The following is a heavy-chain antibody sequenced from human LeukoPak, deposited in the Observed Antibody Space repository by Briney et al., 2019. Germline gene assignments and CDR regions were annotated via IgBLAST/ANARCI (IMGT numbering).Heavy chain of an antibody. CDR2: MNPNSGNT. V-gene: IGHV1-8*01. D-gene: IGHD3-3*01. Sequence: ASVKVSCKASGYTFTSYDINWVRQATGQGLEWMGWMNPNSGNTGYAQKFQGRVTMTRNTSISTAYMELSSLRSEDTAVYYCAAITYYDFWSGPFAFDIWGQGTMVTVSS. J-gene: IGHJ3*02. CDR1: GYTFTSYD. CDR3: AAITYYDFWSGPFAFDI.